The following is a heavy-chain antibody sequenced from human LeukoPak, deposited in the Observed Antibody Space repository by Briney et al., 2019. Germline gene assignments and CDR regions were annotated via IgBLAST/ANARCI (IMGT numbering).Heavy chain of an antibody. Sequence: PSETLSLTCTVSGGSISSSSYYWGWIRRPPGKGLEWIGSIYYSGSTYYNPSLKSRVTISVDTSKNQFSLKLSSVTAADTAVYYCARHSAGGTTDFDYWGQGTLVTVSS. J-gene: IGHJ4*02. CDR3: ARHSAGGTTDFDY. CDR1: GGSISSSSYY. D-gene: IGHD4-11*01. CDR2: IYYSGST. V-gene: IGHV4-39*01.